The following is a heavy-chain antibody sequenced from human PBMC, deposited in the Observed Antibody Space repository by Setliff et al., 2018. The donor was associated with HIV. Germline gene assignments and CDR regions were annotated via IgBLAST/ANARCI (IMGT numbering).Heavy chain of an antibody. Sequence: SETLSLTCSVSGASLGSGTYFWNWVRQSPGKGLEWIGYMSDIGSTYYNPSLKSRVTISADTSRNGFSLNLNSVTAADTAVYFCARASGAKYYYGMDVWGQGATVTVSS. CDR3: ARASGAKYYYGMDV. CDR2: MSDIGST. V-gene: IGHV4-30-4*08. CDR1: GASLGSGTYF. J-gene: IGHJ6*02. D-gene: IGHD1-26*01.